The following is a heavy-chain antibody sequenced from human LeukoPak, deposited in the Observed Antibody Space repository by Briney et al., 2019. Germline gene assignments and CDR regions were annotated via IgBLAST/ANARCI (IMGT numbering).Heavy chain of an antibody. CDR1: GGSISSGGYY. Sequence: SQTLSLTCTVSGGSISSGGYYWSWIRQHPGKGLEWIGYIYYSGSTYYNPSLKSRVTISVDTSKNQFSLKLSSVTAADTAVYYCARGGSMVRGVIITPRGYYYGMDVWGQGTTVTVSS. CDR2: IYYSGST. V-gene: IGHV4-31*03. CDR3: ARGGSMVRGVIITPRGYYYGMDV. D-gene: IGHD3-10*01. J-gene: IGHJ6*02.